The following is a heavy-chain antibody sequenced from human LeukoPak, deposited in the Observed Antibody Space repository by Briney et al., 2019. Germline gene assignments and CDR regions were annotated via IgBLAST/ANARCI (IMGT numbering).Heavy chain of an antibody. CDR1: GYTFTSHG. CDR3: ARGPLICSSTSCYLSPDYHYYYMDV. J-gene: IGHJ6*03. V-gene: IGHV1-18*01. CDR2: ISVYNGNT. D-gene: IGHD2-2*01. Sequence: GASVKASCKASGYTFTSHGISWVRQAPGQGLEWMGWISVYNGNTNYAQKFQGRVTMTTDKSTTTAYMELRSLRSDDTAVYYCARGPLICSSTSCYLSPDYHYYYMDVWGEGTTVTVFS.